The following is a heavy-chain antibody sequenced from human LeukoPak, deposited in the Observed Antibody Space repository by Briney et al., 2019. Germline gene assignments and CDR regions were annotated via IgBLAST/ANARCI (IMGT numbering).Heavy chain of an antibody. V-gene: IGHV4-59*02. CDR2: IYYSGST. D-gene: IGHD5-18*01. CDR3: ACLEGIQRRML. CDR1: GGSVSSYY. Sequence: NPSETLSLTCTVSGGSVSSYYWILIRQPPGKGLEWIGYIYYSGSTNYNPSLKSRVTITVDTSKNQFSLKLSSVTAADTAGYYCACLEGIQRRMLWGQGTLVTVSS. J-gene: IGHJ4*02.